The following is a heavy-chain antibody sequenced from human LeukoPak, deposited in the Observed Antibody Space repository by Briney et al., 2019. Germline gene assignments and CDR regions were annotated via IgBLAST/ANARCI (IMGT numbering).Heavy chain of an antibody. D-gene: IGHD5-24*01. CDR1: GGSISTYY. CDR2: MSYSGYT. Sequence: SETLSLTCTVSGGSISTYYWSWIRQPPGMGPEWIGYMSYSGYTQYNPSLRSRVSISVDTSNNQFSLKLNSVTAADTAVYYCSRRVVESAAITERNWFDLWGQGILVTVSS. J-gene: IGHJ5*02. CDR3: SRRVVESAAITERNWFDL. V-gene: IGHV4-59*08.